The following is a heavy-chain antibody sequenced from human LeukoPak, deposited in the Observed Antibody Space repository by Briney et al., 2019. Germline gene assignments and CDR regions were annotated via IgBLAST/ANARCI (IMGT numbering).Heavy chain of an antibody. J-gene: IGHJ1*01. V-gene: IGHV3-30*18. Sequence: GRSLRLSCAASGFTFSSYGMHWVRQAPGKGLEWVAVISYDGSNKYYADSVKGRFTISRDNSKNTLYLQMNSLRAEDTAVYYCAKLGMRYCTTEYFQHWGQGTLVTVSS. D-gene: IGHD7-27*01. CDR3: AKLGMRYCTTEYFQH. CDR2: ISYDGSNK. CDR1: GFTFSSYG.